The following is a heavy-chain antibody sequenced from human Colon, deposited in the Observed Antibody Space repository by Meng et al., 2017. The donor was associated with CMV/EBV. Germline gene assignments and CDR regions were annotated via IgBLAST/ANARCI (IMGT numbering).Heavy chain of an antibody. D-gene: IGHD1-26*01. CDR3: VRESQSGSYIYLQH. J-gene: IGHJ1*01. CDR1: GYTFPTYG. Sequence: PPVRQWAVVKEPGASVQVSCKASGYTFPTYGISWVRQAPGQGLEWMGWISAYTGDTYYAQKFQGRVTMTTDTSTSTAYMELRSLRSDDTAVYYCVRESQSGSYIYLQHWGQGTLVTVSS. V-gene: IGHV1-18*01. CDR2: ISAYTGDT.